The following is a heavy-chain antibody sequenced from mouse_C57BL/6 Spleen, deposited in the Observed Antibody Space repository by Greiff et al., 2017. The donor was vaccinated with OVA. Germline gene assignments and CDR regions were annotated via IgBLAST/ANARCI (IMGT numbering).Heavy chain of an antibody. Sequence: EVQVVESGGGLVQPKGSLKLSCAASGFSFNTYAMNWVRQAPGKGLEWVARIRSKSNNYATYYADSVKDRFTISRDDSESMLYLQMNNLKTEDTAMYYCVKGHYYGSSYGYFDVWGTGTTVTVSS. CDR1: GFSFNTYA. CDR2: IRSKSNNYAT. D-gene: IGHD1-1*01. V-gene: IGHV10-1*01. J-gene: IGHJ1*03. CDR3: VKGHYYGSSYGYFDV.